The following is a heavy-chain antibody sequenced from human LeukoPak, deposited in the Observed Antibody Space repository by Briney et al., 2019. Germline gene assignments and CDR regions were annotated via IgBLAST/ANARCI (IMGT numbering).Heavy chain of an antibody. CDR1: GGSISSYY. J-gene: IGHJ5*02. CDR2: IYYSGST. D-gene: IGHD5-12*01. V-gene: IGHV4-59*01. Sequence: SETLSLTCTVSGGSISSYYWSWIRQPPGKGLEWIGYIYYSGSTNYNPSLKSRVAISVDTSKNQFSLKLSSVTAADTAVYYCARAREFRGYDAGDLWGQGTLVTVSS. CDR3: ARAREFRGYDAGDL.